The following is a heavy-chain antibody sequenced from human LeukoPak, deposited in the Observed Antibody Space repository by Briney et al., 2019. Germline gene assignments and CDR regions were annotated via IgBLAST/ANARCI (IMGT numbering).Heavy chain of an antibody. D-gene: IGHD6-13*01. V-gene: IGHV3-43*02. J-gene: IGHJ6*02. CDR3: AKEVAAAGNMNYYYYGMDV. CDR1: GFTFDDYT. Sequence: PGGSLRLSCAASGFTFDDYTMHWVRQAPGKGLEWVSLISGDGGSTYYADSVKGRFTISRDNSKNSLYLQMNSLRTEDTALYYCAKEVAAAGNMNYYYYGMDVWGQGTTVTVSS. CDR2: ISGDGGST.